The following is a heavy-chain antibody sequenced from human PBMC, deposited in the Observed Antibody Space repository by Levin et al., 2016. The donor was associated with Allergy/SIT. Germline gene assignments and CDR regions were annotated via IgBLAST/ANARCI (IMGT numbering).Heavy chain of an antibody. CDR2: GHADGTT. CDR3: ARGSSGYYYG. CDR1: GNSIASYY. V-gene: IGHV4-4*07. D-gene: IGHD3-22*01. J-gene: IGHJ4*02. Sequence: SETLSLTCTASGNSIASYYWTWIRQPAGKGLEWIGRGHADGTTSYNASLRSRVTISVDTSKNQLSLKLNSVTAADTAVYYCARGSSGYYYGWGQGTLVTVSS.